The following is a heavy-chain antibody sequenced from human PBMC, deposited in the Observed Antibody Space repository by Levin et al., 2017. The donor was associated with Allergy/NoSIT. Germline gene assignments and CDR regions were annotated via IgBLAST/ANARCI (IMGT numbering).Heavy chain of an antibody. CDR2: ISGSGGST. D-gene: IGHD4-17*01. V-gene: IGHV3-23*01. Sequence: GESLKISCAASGFTFSSYAMSWVRQAPGKGLEWVSAISGSGGSTYYADSVKGRFTISRDNSKNTLYLQMNSLRAEDTAVYYCAKGLTTVTTAKYYFDYWGQGTLVTVSS. CDR1: GFTFSSYA. CDR3: AKGLTTVTTAKYYFDY. J-gene: IGHJ4*02.